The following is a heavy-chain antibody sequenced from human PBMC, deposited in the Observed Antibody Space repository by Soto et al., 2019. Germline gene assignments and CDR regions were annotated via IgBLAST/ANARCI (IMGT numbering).Heavy chain of an antibody. CDR1: GYTFTSYG. CDR3: ARGLGVSEQWLVVTDAFDI. J-gene: IGHJ3*02. V-gene: IGHV1-18*01. CDR2: ISAYNGNT. D-gene: IGHD6-19*01. Sequence: QVQLVQSGAEVKKPGASVKVACKASGYTFTSYGSSWLRQAPGQGLEWMGWISAYNGNTNYAQKLQGRVTMTTDTSTSTAYMELRSLRSDDTAVYYCARGLGVSEQWLVVTDAFDIWGQGTMVTVSS.